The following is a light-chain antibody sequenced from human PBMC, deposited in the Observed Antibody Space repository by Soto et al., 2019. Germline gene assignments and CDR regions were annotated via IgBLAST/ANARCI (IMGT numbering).Light chain of an antibody. CDR1: RSHIGAGYD. CDR2: SFN. J-gene: IGLJ1*01. CDR3: QSYDDSLSGSGV. Sequence: SVLTQPPPVSAAPGQTVTISSTGSRSHIGAGYDIHWYQFLPGTAPKLLLYSFNKRPSGIPDRFSGSKSGTSASLAITGLQPEDEADYYCQSYDDSLSGSGVFGTGTKVTVL. V-gene: IGLV1-40*01.